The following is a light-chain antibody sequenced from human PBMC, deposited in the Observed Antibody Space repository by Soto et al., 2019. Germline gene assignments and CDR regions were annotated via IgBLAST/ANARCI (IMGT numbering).Light chain of an antibody. Sequence: DIQLTQSPPSVSASVGDSVTLTCRASQAISTWLSWYQQSPRKAPLLLIFGASSLQSGVPSRFSGRGPGTDFTLAISSLQPEDCATYYCQQTSSCPYTFGQGTKLDIK. CDR1: QAISTW. V-gene: IGKV1-12*01. CDR2: GAS. J-gene: IGKJ2*01. CDR3: QQTSSCPYT.